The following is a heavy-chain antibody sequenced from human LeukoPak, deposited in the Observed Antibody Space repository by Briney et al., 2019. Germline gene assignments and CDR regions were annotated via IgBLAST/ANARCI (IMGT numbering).Heavy chain of an antibody. CDR1: GGSISNYF. CDR2: VSTNGNT. J-gene: IGHJ4*02. CDR3: ARDRWDDISSWSGSFDY. Sequence: SETLSLTCTVSGGSISNYFWSCNRQPAGKGLEWIGRVSTNGNTNYNPSLKSRVTMSGDTSKNQFSLKVNSVTAADTAVYYCARDRWDDISSWSGSFDYWGQGTLVTVSS. D-gene: IGHD6-13*01. V-gene: IGHV4-4*07.